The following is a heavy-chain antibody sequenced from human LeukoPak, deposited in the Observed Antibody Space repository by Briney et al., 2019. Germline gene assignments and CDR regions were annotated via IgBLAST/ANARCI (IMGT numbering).Heavy chain of an antibody. CDR2: ISGSGGST. J-gene: IGHJ4*02. CDR1: GFTFSSYA. V-gene: IGHV3-23*01. Sequence: QPRGSLRLSCAASGFTFSSYAMSWVRQAPGKGLEWVSAISGSGGSTYYADSVKGRFTISRDNSKNTLHLQMNSLRAEDTAVYYCANNYDFWSGYLDYWGQGTLVTVSS. D-gene: IGHD3-3*01. CDR3: ANNYDFWSGYLDY.